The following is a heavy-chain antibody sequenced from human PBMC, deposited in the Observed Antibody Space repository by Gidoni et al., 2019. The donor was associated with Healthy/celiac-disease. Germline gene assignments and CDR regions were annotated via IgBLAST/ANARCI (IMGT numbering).Heavy chain of an antibody. J-gene: IGHJ5*02. Sequence: QVQLVQSGAEVKKPGASVKVSCKASGYTFTSYDINWVRQATGQGLEWMGWMNPNSGNTGYAQKFQGRVTMTRNTSISTAYMELSSLRSEDTAVYYCARGYNFKLRFLEWSPGWFDPWGQGTLVTVSS. V-gene: IGHV1-8*01. D-gene: IGHD3-3*01. CDR1: GYTFTSYD. CDR3: ARGYNFKLRFLEWSPGWFDP. CDR2: MNPNSGNT.